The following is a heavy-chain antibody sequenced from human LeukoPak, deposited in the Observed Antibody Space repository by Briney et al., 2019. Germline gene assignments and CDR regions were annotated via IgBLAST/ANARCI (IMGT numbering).Heavy chain of an antibody. CDR3: AKEDHRTQYCSSTSCYSPWIDY. V-gene: IGHV3-33*06. CDR1: GFTFSSYG. Sequence: GGSLRLSCAASGFTFSSYGMHWVHQAPGKGLEWVAVIWYDGSNKYYADSVKGRFTISRDNSKNTLYLQMNSLRAEDTAVYYCAKEDHRTQYCSSTSCYSPWIDYWGQGTLVTVSS. D-gene: IGHD2-2*02. J-gene: IGHJ4*02. CDR2: IWYDGSNK.